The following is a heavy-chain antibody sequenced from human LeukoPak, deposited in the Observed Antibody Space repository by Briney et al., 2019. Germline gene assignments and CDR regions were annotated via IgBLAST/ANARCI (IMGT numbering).Heavy chain of an antibody. V-gene: IGHV4-4*08. CDR1: GGSISSYY. D-gene: IGHD2-8*01. J-gene: IGHJ6*03. CDR3: ARTGRSNGESRPAYYYYYMDV. CDR2: IYTSGST. Sequence: SETLSLTCTVSGGSISSYYWSWIRQPPGKGLEWIGRIYTSGSTNYNPSLKSRVTISVDTSKNQFSLKLSSVTAADTAVYYCARTGRSNGESRPAYYYYYMDVWGKGTTVTISS.